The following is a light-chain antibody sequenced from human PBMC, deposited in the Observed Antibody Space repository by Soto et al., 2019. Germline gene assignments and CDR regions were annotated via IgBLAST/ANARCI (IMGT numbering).Light chain of an antibody. Sequence: DIQMTQSPSTLSASVGDRVTITCRASQTISSWLAWYQQKPGKAPKLLIFDVSSLESGVPSRFSGGGSGTEFTLTISSLQPDDSATYYCQQYNTFWTFGQGTKVDIK. CDR1: QTISSW. CDR2: DVS. J-gene: IGKJ1*01. V-gene: IGKV1-5*01. CDR3: QQYNTFWT.